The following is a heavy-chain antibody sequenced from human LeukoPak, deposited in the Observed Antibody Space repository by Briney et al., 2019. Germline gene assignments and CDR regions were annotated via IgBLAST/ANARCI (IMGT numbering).Heavy chain of an antibody. CDR2: ISERGFT. Sequence: GGSLRLSCAASGVTLSSYAMSWVRQAPGEGLEWVSAISERGFTNYADSVKGRFTISRDNSKNTLSLQMNNLRAEDTALYYCVKSYGSGSYYGSWGQGTLVTVSS. CDR1: GVTLSSYA. V-gene: IGHV3-23*01. CDR3: VKSYGSGSYYGS. D-gene: IGHD3-10*01. J-gene: IGHJ4*02.